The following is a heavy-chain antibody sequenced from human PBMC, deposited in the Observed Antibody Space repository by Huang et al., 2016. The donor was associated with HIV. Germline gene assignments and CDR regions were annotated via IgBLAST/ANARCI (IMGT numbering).Heavy chain of an antibody. Sequence: QLQLQESGPGLVKPSETLSLTCTVSGGSITSGYYYWGWIRQPPGKGLEWIGSIYDSGSTYYTPSLKSRVTISVDTSTNQCSLMLSSVTAADTAVYYCARSFGSGRYYVLFHYWGQGTLVSVSS. J-gene: IGHJ4*02. D-gene: IGHD3-10*01. CDR2: IYDSGST. CDR3: ARSFGSGRYYVLFHY. CDR1: GGSITSGYYY. V-gene: IGHV4-39*01.